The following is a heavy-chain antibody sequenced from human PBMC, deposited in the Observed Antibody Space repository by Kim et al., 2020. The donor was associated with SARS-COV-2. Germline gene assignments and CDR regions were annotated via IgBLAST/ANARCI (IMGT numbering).Heavy chain of an antibody. V-gene: IGHV3-74*01. CDR1: GFTFSSYW. CDR3: ARETPVRGEYYVDY. D-gene: IGHD3-10*01. J-gene: IGHJ4*02. Sequence: GGSLRLSCAASGFTFSSYWMHWVRQAPGKGLVWVSRVNRDGSTTNYPDSVKGRFTISRGNAKNTLYLQMNSLRAEDTAVYYCARETPVRGEYYVDYWGQGILVTVSS. CDR2: VNRDGSTT.